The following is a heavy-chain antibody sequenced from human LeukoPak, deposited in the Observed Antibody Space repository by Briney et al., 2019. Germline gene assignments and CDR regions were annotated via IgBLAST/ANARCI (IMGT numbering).Heavy chain of an antibody. CDR1: GYSFTSNY. CDR3: ARGPGDYYDSSGYYLS. D-gene: IGHD3-22*01. J-gene: IGHJ4*02. Sequence: GASVKVSCKVSGYSFTSNYIHWVRQAPGQGLEWMGRINPNSGGTNYAQKFQGRVTMTRDTSISTAYMELSRLRSDDTAVYYCARGPGDYYDSSGYYLSWGQGTLVTVSS. CDR2: INPNSGGT. V-gene: IGHV1-2*06.